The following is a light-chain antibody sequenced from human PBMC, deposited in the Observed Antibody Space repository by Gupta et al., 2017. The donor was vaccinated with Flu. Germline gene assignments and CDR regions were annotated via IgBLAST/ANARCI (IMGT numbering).Light chain of an antibody. CDR2: DAS. CDR1: QSVRRY. CDR3: QQRSNRPPYT. V-gene: IGKV3-11*01. Sequence: ATLSLSPRDRATLSCRASQSVRRYLAWYKQKPGQAPRLLIYDASNRDTGIPARFSGGGYGTDFTLTISGREPEDFAVYYCQQRSNRPPYTFGQGTKLQVK. J-gene: IGKJ2*01.